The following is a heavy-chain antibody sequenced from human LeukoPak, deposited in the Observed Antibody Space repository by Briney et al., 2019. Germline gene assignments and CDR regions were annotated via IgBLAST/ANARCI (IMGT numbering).Heavy chain of an antibody. J-gene: IGHJ4*02. CDR2: IYHTGKT. CDR3: ARVGGGPPIVVMAGFDY. D-gene: IGHD6-19*01. V-gene: IGHV4-38-2*02. Sequence: PSETLSLTCTVSGYSISSGYFWGWIRQSPGRGLEWIGSIYHTGKTQYTPSLKSRVTISIDTSRNQFSLKLSSVTAADTAVYYCARVGGGPPIVVMAGFDYWGQGMLVTVSS. CDR1: GYSISSGYF.